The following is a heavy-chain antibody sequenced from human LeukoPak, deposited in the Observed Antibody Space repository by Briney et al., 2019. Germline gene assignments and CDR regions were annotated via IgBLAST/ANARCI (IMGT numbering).Heavy chain of an antibody. D-gene: IGHD3-3*01. J-gene: IGHJ4*02. V-gene: IGHV3-66*02. Sequence: PGGSLRLSCAASGFTVSSNYMSWVRQAPGKGLEWVSVIYSGGSTYYADSVKGRFTISRDNSKNTLYLQMNSLRAEDTAVYYCARSYYDVWSGYYTYFDYWGQGTLVTVSS. CDR1: GFTVSSNY. CDR2: IYSGGST. CDR3: ARSYYDVWSGYYTYFDY.